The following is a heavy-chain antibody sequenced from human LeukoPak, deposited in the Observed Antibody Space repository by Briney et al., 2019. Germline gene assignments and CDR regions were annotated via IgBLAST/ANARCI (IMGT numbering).Heavy chain of an antibody. V-gene: IGHV4-4*09. J-gene: IGHJ4*02. Sequence: SETLSLTCTVSGGSISSYYWSWIRQPPGKGLEWIGYIYTSGSTNYNPSLKSRVTISVDTSKNQFSLKLSSVTAADTAVYYCARHVSGDGHNYGDYWGQGTLVTVSS. CDR1: GGSISSYY. CDR3: ARHVSGDGHNYGDY. D-gene: IGHD5-24*01. CDR2: IYTSGST.